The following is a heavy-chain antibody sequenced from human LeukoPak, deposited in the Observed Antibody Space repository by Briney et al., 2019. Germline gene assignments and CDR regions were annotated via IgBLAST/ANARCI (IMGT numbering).Heavy chain of an antibody. Sequence: GGSLRLSCAASGFTFSSYSMNWVRQAPGKGLEWVSSISSSSSYIYYADSVKGRFTISRDNAKNSLYLQMNSLRAEDTAVYYCARDWVVAATRYYYYYYYMDVWGKGTTVTVSS. CDR1: GFTFSSYS. J-gene: IGHJ6*03. CDR3: ARDWVVAATRYYYYYYYMDV. CDR2: ISSSSSYI. D-gene: IGHD2-15*01. V-gene: IGHV3-21*01.